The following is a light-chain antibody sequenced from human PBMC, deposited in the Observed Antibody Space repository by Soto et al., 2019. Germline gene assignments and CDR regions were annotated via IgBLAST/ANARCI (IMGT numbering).Light chain of an antibody. Sequence: QSVLTQPASVSGSPGQSITISCTGTSSDVGDYNYVSWYQQHPGKGPKVMIYEVSNRPSGVSNRFSGSKSGNTASLTISGLQAEDEADYYCSSYTSSSIVFGTGTKVTVL. J-gene: IGLJ1*01. V-gene: IGLV2-14*01. CDR3: SSYTSSSIV. CDR2: EVS. CDR1: SSDVGDYNY.